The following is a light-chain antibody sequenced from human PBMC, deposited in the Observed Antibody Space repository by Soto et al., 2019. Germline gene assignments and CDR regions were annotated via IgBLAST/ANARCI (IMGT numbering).Light chain of an antibody. CDR1: QAISSH. Sequence: DIQLTQSPSFLSASVGGRVTITCRASQAISSHLAWYQQKPGKAPNLLIYGASTLQSGVPSRFSGSGSGTQFTLTISSLQPEDFATYYCQQAYSFPITFGQGTRLDI. J-gene: IGKJ5*01. CDR2: GAS. CDR3: QQAYSFPIT. V-gene: IGKV1-9*01.